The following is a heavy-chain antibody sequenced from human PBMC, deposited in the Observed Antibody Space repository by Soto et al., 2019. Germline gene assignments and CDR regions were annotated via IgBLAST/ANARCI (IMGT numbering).Heavy chain of an antibody. CDR2: INHSGST. J-gene: IGHJ4*02. Sequence: PSETLSLTCAVYGGSFSGYYWSWIRQPPGKGLEWIGEINHSGSTNYNPSLKSRVTISVDTSKNQFSLKLSSVTAADTAVYYCARGPHPTLPLISWDRRGFDYWGQGTLVTVSS. CDR3: ARGPHPTLPLISWDRRGFDY. D-gene: IGHD1-26*01. CDR1: GGSFSGYY. V-gene: IGHV4-34*01.